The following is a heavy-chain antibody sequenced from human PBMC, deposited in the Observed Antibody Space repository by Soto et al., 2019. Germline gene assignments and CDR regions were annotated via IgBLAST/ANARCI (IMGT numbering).Heavy chain of an antibody. Sequence: QVQLVQSGGVVKKPGASVTVSCKASGYTFINYHITWVRQAPGQGLEWMAWINTYNGMTDYAQRFQGRVTMTRDTSTSIAYMELRNLGSDDTAVYFCAKSPRGEMATDWGQGTLVTVSS. CDR2: INTYNGMT. D-gene: IGHD5-12*01. CDR1: GYTFINYH. CDR3: AKSPRGEMATD. J-gene: IGHJ4*02. V-gene: IGHV1-18*01.